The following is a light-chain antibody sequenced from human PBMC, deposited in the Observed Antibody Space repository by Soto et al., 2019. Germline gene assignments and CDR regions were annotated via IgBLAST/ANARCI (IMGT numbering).Light chain of an antibody. Sequence: DIQMAQSPSTLSASVGDRVTITCRASQRISSWLAWHQQKPGKAPKLLIYKASSLESGVPSRFSGSGSGTEFTLTISRLQPEDFATYYCQHYNGYFRTVGQGTKLEIK. CDR1: QRISSW. V-gene: IGKV1-5*03. J-gene: IGKJ2*01. CDR3: QHYNGYFRT. CDR2: KAS.